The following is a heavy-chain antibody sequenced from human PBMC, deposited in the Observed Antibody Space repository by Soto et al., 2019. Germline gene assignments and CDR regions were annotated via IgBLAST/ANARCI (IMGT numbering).Heavy chain of an antibody. CDR3: TRGAHYYDSGNREIDY. D-gene: IGHD3-22*01. V-gene: IGHV3-15*07. CDR2: VKSKAYGGAA. CDR1: GFTFSDPW. J-gene: IGHJ4*02. Sequence: GGSLRLSCAGSGFTFSDPWMNWVRQVPGKGLEWVGRVKSKAYGGAADYAAPVKGRFTISRDDSKNTAYLQMNSLKTEDTAVYYCTRGAHYYDSGNREIDYWGQGTLVTVSS.